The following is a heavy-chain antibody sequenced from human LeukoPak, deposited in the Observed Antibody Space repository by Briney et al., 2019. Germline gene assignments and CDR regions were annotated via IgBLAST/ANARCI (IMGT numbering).Heavy chain of an antibody. J-gene: IGHJ4*02. CDR1: GGSISSSSYY. CDR2: IYYSGST. CDR3: ARRGWNLYDY. V-gene: IGHV4-39*07. D-gene: IGHD1-1*01. Sequence: TSETLSLTCTVSGGSISSSSYYWGWIRQPPGKGLEWIGSIYYSGSTYYNPSLKSRVTISVDTSRNQFSLKLSSVTAADTAVYYCARRGWNLYDYWGQGTLVTVSS.